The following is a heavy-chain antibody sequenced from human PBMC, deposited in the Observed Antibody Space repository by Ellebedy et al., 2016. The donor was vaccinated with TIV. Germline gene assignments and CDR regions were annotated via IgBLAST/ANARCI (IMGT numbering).Heavy chain of an antibody. J-gene: IGHJ5*02. V-gene: IGHV4-34*01. CDR2: ISHSGYT. CDR1: GGSFSGYY. Sequence: MPGGSLRLSCAVYGGSFSGYYWTWIRQTPGKGLEWIGEISHSGYTNYNPSLKSRVTISLDASKDHFSLKLRSVTAADTAIYYCAAVWLGDSHWFDPWGQGTLVTVSS. D-gene: IGHD3-10*01. CDR3: AAVWLGDSHWFDP.